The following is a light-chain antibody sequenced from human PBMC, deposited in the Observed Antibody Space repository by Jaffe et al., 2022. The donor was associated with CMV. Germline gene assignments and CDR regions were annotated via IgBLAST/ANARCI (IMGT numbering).Light chain of an antibody. Sequence: AIWITQSPSSLSASTGNRVTITCRASQDINTYLAWYQQKPGKAPNLLIYAASTLQSGVPSRFSGSGSGTDFTLTISSLQSEDFATYYCQQYYNYPRTFGQGTNVEIK. CDR3: QQYYNYPRT. J-gene: IGKJ1*01. CDR1: QDINTY. V-gene: IGKV1-8*01. CDR2: AAS.